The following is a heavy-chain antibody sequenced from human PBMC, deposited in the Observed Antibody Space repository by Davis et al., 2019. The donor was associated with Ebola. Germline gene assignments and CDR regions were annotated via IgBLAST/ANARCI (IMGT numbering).Heavy chain of an antibody. CDR3: ARGPRGGMVGAAGLGLLDY. D-gene: IGHD2-15*01. J-gene: IGHJ4*02. V-gene: IGHV3-23*01. CDR1: GFTFSSYA. CDR2: ISGSGGST. Sequence: PGGSLRLSCAASGFTFSSYAMSWVRQAPGKGLEWVSAISGSGGSTYYADSVKGRFTISRDSSKNTLYLQVTSLKTEDTGIYYCARGPRGGMVGAAGLGLLDYWGLGTLVTVSS.